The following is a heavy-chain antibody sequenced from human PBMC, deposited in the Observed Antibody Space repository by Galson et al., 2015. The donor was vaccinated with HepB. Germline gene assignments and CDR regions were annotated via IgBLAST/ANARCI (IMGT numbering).Heavy chain of an antibody. Sequence: SLRLSCAASGFTFSSYAMSWVRQAPGKGLEWVSAISGSGGSTYYADSVKGRFTISRDNSKNTLYLQMNSLRAEDTAVYYCAKFILRYFGGLDYWGQGTLVTVSS. CDR3: AKFILRYFGGLDY. J-gene: IGHJ4*02. D-gene: IGHD3-9*01. CDR2: ISGSGGST. V-gene: IGHV3-23*01. CDR1: GFTFSSYA.